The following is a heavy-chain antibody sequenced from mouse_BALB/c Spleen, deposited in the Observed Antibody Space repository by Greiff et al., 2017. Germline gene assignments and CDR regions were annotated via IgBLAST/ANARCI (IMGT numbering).Heavy chain of an antibody. Sequence: VQLQQSGAELVKPGASVKLSCTASGFNIKDTYMHWVKQRPEQGLEWIGRIDPANGNTKYDPKFQGKATITADTSSNTAYLQLSSLTSEDTAVYYCASGGNYYGSSYERSYWYFDVWGAGTTVTVSS. D-gene: IGHD1-1*01. V-gene: IGHV14-3*02. CDR2: IDPANGNT. J-gene: IGHJ1*01. CDR3: ASGGNYYGSSYERSYWYFDV. CDR1: GFNIKDTY.